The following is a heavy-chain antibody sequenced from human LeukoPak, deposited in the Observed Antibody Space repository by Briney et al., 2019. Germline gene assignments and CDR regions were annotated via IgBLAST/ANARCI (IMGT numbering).Heavy chain of an antibody. D-gene: IGHD4-11*01. Sequence: PSETLSLTCTVSGGSISSYYWSWIRQPAGKGLEWIGRIYTSGSTNYNPSLKSRVTMSVDTSKNQFSLKLSSVTAAYTAVYYCARENYSNYALVHYYYGMDVWGQGATVTVSS. J-gene: IGHJ6*01. CDR3: ARENYSNYALVHYYYGMDV. V-gene: IGHV4-4*07. CDR1: GGSISSYY. CDR2: IYTSGST.